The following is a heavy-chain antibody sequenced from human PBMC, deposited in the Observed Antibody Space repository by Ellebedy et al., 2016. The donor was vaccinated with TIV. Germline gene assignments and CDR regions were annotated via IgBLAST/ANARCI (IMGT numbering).Heavy chain of an antibody. V-gene: IGHV3-66*01. CDR1: GFTVSSNY. D-gene: IGHD3-22*01. CDR2: IYSGGST. Sequence: GESLKISCAASGFTVSSNYMSWVRQAPGKGLEWVSVIYSGGSTYYADSVKGRFTISRDNSKNTLYLQMNSLRAEDTAVYYCAREEDSSGYYANWYFDLWGRGTLVTVSS. J-gene: IGHJ2*01. CDR3: AREEDSSGYYANWYFDL.